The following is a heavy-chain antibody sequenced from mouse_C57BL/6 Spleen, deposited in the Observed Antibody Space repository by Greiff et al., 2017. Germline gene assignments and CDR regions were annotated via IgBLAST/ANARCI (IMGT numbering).Heavy chain of an antibody. CDR2: IDPGDGDT. D-gene: IGHD1-1*01. Sequence: EVQLQQSGAELVRPGASVKLSCTASGFNIKAYYMPWVKQRPEQGLEWIGRIDPGDGDTEYAPKFQGKATMTADTSSNTAYLQLSSLTSEDTAVYYCTTPQIYYYGSRVDYWGQGTTLTVSS. CDR3: TTPQIYYYGSRVDY. V-gene: IGHV14-1*01. CDR1: GFNIKAYY. J-gene: IGHJ2*01.